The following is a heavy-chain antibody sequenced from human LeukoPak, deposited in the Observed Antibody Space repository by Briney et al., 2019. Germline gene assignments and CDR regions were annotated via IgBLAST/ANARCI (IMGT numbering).Heavy chain of an antibody. Sequence: PSETLSLTCTVSGGSISSGGYYWSWIRQHPGKGLEWIGHIYYSGSAYYNPSLKSRVTISVDTSKNQFSLKLSSVTAADTAVYYCARGTTLTYIGGLEYFDYWGQGTLVTVSS. CDR3: ARGTTLTYIGGLEYFDY. CDR2: IYYSGSA. D-gene: IGHD1-14*01. CDR1: GGSISSGGYY. V-gene: IGHV4-31*03. J-gene: IGHJ4*02.